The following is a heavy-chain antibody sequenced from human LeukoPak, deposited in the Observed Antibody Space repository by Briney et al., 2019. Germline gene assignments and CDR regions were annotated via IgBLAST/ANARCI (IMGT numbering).Heavy chain of an antibody. Sequence: GGSLRLSCEASGFTFSSYWMSWVRQAPGKGLELLANIKQDGSEKYYVDSVKGRFTTSRDNAKNSLYLQMNSLRAEDTAVYFCARGGADYWGQGTLVAVSS. J-gene: IGHJ4*02. CDR1: GFTFSSYW. CDR3: ARGGADY. CDR2: IKQDGSEK. V-gene: IGHV3-7*01.